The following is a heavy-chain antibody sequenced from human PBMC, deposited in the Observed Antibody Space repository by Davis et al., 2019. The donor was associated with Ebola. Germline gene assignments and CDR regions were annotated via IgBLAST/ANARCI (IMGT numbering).Heavy chain of an antibody. CDR2: IRYDGNNK. CDR3: AKAYLYGADY. CDR1: GFTFSSYG. Sequence: PGGSLRLSCAASGFTFSSYGMHWVRQAPGKGLEWVAFIRYDGNNKYYADSVKGRFTISRDNSKNTLFLQMNSLRAEDTSVYYCAKAYLYGADYWGQGTLVTVSS. D-gene: IGHD3-16*01. V-gene: IGHV3-30*02. J-gene: IGHJ4*02.